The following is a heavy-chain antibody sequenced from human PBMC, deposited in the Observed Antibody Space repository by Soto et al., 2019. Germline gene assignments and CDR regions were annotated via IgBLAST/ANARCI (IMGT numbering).Heavy chain of an antibody. CDR3: TSSSPVVTAAGDYYYYMDV. CDR2: IRSKANSYAT. CDR1: GFTFSGSA. J-gene: IGHJ6*03. D-gene: IGHD2-2*01. Sequence: EVQLVESGGGLVQPGGSLKLSCAASGFTFSGSAMHWVRQASGKGLEWVGRIRSKANSYATAYAASVKGRFTISRDDSKNTAYLQMNSLKTEDTAVYYCTSSSPVVTAAGDYYYYMDVWGKGTTVTVSS. V-gene: IGHV3-73*01.